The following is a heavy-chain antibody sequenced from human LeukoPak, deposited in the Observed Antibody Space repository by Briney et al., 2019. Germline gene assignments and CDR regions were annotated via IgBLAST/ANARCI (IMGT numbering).Heavy chain of an antibody. D-gene: IGHD3-3*01. V-gene: IGHV1-18*01. CDR1: GYTFTSYG. Sequence: ASVKVSCKASGYTFTSYGISWVRQAPGQGLEWMGWISAYNGNTNYAQKLQGRVTMSTDTSTSTAYMELRSLRSDDTAVYYCARDYDFWSGPSIDYWGQGTLVTVSS. CDR3: ARDYDFWSGPSIDY. J-gene: IGHJ4*02. CDR2: ISAYNGNT.